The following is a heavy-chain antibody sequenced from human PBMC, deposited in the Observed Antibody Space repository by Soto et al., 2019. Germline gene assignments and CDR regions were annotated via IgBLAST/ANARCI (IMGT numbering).Heavy chain of an antibody. CDR2: ISAHNGNT. D-gene: IGHD1-1*01. CDR3: ARGRYGDY. CDR1: GYTFTTYG. V-gene: IGHV1-18*01. Sequence: QVHLVQSGAEVKRPGASVKVSCKGSGYTFTTYGITWVRQAPGQGLEWVGWISAHNGNTNYTQKLQGRVTVTRDTSTSTAYRELRSRRSDDTAVYYCARGRYGDYWGQGALVTVSS. J-gene: IGHJ4*02.